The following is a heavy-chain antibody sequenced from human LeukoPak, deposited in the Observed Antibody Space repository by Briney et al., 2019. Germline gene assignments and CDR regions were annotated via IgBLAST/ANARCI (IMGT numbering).Heavy chain of an antibody. Sequence: GGSLRLSCAASGFTFSSYAMSWVRQAPGKGLEWVSLISGSGGSTYYADSVKGRFTISRDNSKNTLYLQMNSLRAEDTAVYYCAKLDADIVVVPAASDPWGQGTLVTVSS. CDR2: ISGSGGST. CDR3: AKLDADIVVVPAASDP. V-gene: IGHV3-23*01. CDR1: GFTFSSYA. J-gene: IGHJ5*02. D-gene: IGHD2-2*01.